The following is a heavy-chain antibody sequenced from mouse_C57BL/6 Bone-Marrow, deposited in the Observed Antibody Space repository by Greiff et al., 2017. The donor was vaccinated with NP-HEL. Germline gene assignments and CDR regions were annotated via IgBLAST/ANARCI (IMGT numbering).Heavy chain of an antibody. CDR3: SGINLLLAYWYFDV. J-gene: IGHJ1*03. Sequence: EVQLVESGEGLVKPGGSLKLSCAASGFTFSSYAMSWVRQTPEKRLEWVAYISSGGDYIYYADTVKGRFTISRDNARNTLYLQMSSLKSEDTAMYYCSGINLLLAYWYFDVWGTGTTVTVSS. V-gene: IGHV5-9-1*02. D-gene: IGHD1-1*01. CDR1: GFTFSSYA. CDR2: ISSGGDYI.